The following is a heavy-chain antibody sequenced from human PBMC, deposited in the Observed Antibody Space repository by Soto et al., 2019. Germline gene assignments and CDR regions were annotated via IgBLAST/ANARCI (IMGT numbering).Heavy chain of an antibody. D-gene: IGHD4-17*01. J-gene: IGHJ4*02. CDR3: AKDLWGDFGDLNLPGY. CDR1: GFTFSSFG. Sequence: QVLLVESGGGVVQPGRSLRISCAVSGFTFSSFGMHWVRQAPGKGLEWVAVITDDGSSKHYADSLKGRFTISRDNSNNTLYLRMDSLGPEDTAVYYCAKDLWGDFGDLNLPGYWGQGTLVTVSS. CDR2: ITDDGSSK. V-gene: IGHV3-30*18.